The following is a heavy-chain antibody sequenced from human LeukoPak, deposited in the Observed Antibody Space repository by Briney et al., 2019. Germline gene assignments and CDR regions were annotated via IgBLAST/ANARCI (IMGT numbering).Heavy chain of an antibody. Sequence: GGSLRLSCAASGFTFNNYAMNWVRQAPGKGLEWVSVISGSGGTTYYADSVKGRFTISRDSSKNTLYLQMNSLRAEDTAVYYCAKDYLGSSYAFDVWGQGTMVTVSS. CDR3: AKDYLGSSYAFDV. D-gene: IGHD6-13*01. J-gene: IGHJ3*01. CDR2: ISGSGGTT. V-gene: IGHV3-23*01. CDR1: GFTFNNYA.